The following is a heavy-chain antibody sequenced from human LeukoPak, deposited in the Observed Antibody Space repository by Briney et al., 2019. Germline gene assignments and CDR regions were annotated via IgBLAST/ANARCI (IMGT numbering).Heavy chain of an antibody. J-gene: IGHJ3*02. CDR1: GFTFSSYG. CDR3: AHHGGGTIRLGAFDI. V-gene: IGHV3-23*01. D-gene: IGHD3-3*01. CDR2: ISGNGGDT. Sequence: GGSLRLSCAASGFTFSSYGMSWVRQAPGKGLEWVSAISGNGGDTFYAGSVKGRFTNSRDNSKNTLYLQMSSLRAEDTAVYYCAHHGGGTIRLGAFDIWGQGTMVTVSS.